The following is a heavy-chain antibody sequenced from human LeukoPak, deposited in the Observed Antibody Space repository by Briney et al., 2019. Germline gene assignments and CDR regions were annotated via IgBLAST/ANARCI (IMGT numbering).Heavy chain of an antibody. V-gene: IGHV1-2*02. CDR2: INPNSGGT. D-gene: IGHD2-2*01. CDR3: ARGSSTRTRYYYMDV. Sequence: ASVKVSCKASGSTFTGYYMHWVRQAPGQGLEWMGWINPNSGGTNYAQKFQGRVTMTRDTSISTAYMELSRLRSDDTAVYYCARGSSTRTRYYYMDVWGKGTTVTVSS. J-gene: IGHJ6*03. CDR1: GSTFTGYY.